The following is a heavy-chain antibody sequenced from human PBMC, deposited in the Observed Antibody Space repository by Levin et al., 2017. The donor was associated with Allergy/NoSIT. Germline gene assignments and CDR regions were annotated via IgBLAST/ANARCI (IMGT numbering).Heavy chain of an antibody. CDR3: AKEGYNYGYGGYFDY. J-gene: IGHJ4*02. V-gene: IGHV3-66*01. D-gene: IGHD5-18*01. CDR2: IYSGGGT. CDR1: GFTVSINY. Sequence: GGSLRLSCAASGFTVSINYMSWVRQAPGKGLEWVSVIYSGGGTDYADSVKGRFIISRDNSKNTLYLQMNTLRAEDTAVYYCAKEGYNYGYGGYFDYWGQGTLVTVSS.